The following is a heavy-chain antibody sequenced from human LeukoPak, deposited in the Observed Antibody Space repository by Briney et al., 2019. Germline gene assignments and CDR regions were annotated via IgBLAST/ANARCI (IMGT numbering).Heavy chain of an antibody. Sequence: SETLSLTCTVSGGSVSSGSYYWSWIRQPPGKGLEWIGEINHSGSTNYNPSLKSRVTISVDTSKNQFSLKLSSVTAADTAVYYCARRWGQLWLRGSWFDPWGQGTLVTVSS. D-gene: IGHD5-18*01. J-gene: IGHJ5*02. CDR1: GGSVSSGSYY. V-gene: IGHV4-39*07. CDR3: ARRWGQLWLRGSWFDP. CDR2: INHSGST.